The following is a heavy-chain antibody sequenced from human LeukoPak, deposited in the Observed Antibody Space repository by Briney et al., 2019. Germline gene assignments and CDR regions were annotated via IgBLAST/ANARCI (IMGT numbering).Heavy chain of an antibody. CDR1: GYTFTGCY. Sequence: ASVKVSCKASGYTFTGCYMHWVRQAPGQGLEWMGWINPNSGGTNYAQRIQGRVTMTTDTSTSTAYMELRSLRSDDTAVYYCARDLPYSSSWESIDYWGQGTLVTVSS. J-gene: IGHJ4*02. CDR3: ARDLPYSSSWESIDY. CDR2: INPNSGGT. D-gene: IGHD6-13*01. V-gene: IGHV1-2*02.